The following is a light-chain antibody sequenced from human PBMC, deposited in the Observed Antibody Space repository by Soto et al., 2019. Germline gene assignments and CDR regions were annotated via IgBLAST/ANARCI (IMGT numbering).Light chain of an antibody. Sequence: QSVLTQPASVSGSPGQSITIYCTGTRSDVGGYNYVSWYQQHPDKAPKLILYEVSNRPSGVSIRFAGSKSANTASLTISGLQAEDEADYYCSSYTTTYTVLFGGGTKLTVL. CDR1: RSDVGGYNY. CDR2: EVS. J-gene: IGLJ2*01. V-gene: IGLV2-14*01. CDR3: SSYTTTYTVL.